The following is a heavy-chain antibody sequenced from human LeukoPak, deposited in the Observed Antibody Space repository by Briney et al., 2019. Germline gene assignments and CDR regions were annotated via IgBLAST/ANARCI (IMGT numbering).Heavy chain of an antibody. CDR3: ARASLDIVVVPAAREAYAFDI. J-gene: IGHJ3*02. CDR1: GGSISSGDYD. Sequence: SQTLSLTCTVSGGSISSGDYDWSWIRQPPGKGREWIGYIYYSGSTYYNPSLKSRVTISVVTSKNQFSLKLSSVTAADTAVYYCARASLDIVVVPAAREAYAFDIWGQGTMVTVSS. CDR2: IYYSGST. D-gene: IGHD2-2*01. V-gene: IGHV4-30-4*01.